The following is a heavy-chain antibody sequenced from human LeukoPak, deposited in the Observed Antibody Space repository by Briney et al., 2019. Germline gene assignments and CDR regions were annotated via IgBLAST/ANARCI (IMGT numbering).Heavy chain of an antibody. J-gene: IGHJ4*02. CDR2: VSGSGGST. Sequence: GGSLRLSCAASGFTFSNYAMSWVRQASGKGLGWVSGVSGSGGSTYYADSVKGRFTISRDNSKNTLYLQMSSLRAGDTAIYYCAKVRYDSSGFQSPYFDNWGQGTLVTVSS. CDR3: AKVRYDSSGFQSPYFDN. V-gene: IGHV3-23*01. CDR1: GFTFSNYA. D-gene: IGHD3-22*01.